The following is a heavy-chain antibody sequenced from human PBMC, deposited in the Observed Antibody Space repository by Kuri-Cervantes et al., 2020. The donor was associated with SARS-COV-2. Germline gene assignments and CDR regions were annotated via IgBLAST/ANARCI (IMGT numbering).Heavy chain of an antibody. CDR1: GFTFSSYS. Sequence: GESLKISCAASGFTFSSYSMNWVRQAPGKGLEWVSSISSSSSYIYYADSAKGRYTISRDNAKNSLYLQMNSLRAEDTAVYYCARDPAGGGAFDIWGQGTMVTVSS. CDR2: ISSSSSYI. D-gene: IGHD6-13*01. V-gene: IGHV3-21*01. CDR3: ARDPAGGGAFDI. J-gene: IGHJ3*02.